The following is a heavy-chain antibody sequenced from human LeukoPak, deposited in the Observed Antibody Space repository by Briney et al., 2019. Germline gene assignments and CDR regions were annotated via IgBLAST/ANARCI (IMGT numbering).Heavy chain of an antibody. V-gene: IGHV1-8*02. CDR1: GGTFSSYD. D-gene: IGHD4-17*01. CDR2: MNPNSGNT. J-gene: IGHJ4*02. Sequence: EASVKVSCKASGGTFSSYDINWVRQATGQGLEWMGWMNPNSGNTGYAQKFQGRVTMTRNTSISTAYMELSSLRSEDTAVYYCARGFGDYGDYVDYWGQGTLVTVSS. CDR3: ARGFGDYGDYVDY.